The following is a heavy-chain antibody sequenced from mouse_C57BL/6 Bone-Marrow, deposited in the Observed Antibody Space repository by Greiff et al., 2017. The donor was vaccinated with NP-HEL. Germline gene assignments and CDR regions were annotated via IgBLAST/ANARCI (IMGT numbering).Heavy chain of an antibody. CDR2: FDPNSGGT. D-gene: IGHD4-1*01. CDR3: ASNWDGGDY. J-gene: IGHJ2*01. Sequence: QVQLQQPGAELVKPGASVKLSCKASGYTFTSYWMHWVKQRPGRGLEWIGRFDPNSGGTKYNEKFKSKATLTVDKLSSTAYMQLSRLTSEDSAVYYCASNWDGGDYWGQGTTLTVSS. V-gene: IGHV1-72*01. CDR1: GYTFTSYW.